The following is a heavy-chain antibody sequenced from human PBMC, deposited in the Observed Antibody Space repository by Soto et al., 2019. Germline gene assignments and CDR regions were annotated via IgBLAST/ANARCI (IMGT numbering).Heavy chain of an antibody. J-gene: IGHJ6*02. CDR3: ARAIPAAMDYYYCGMDV. CDR1: GGTFSSYA. CDR2: IIPIFGTA. V-gene: IGHV1-69*13. D-gene: IGHD2-2*01. Sequence: SVKVSCKASGGTFSSYAISWVRQAPGQGLEWMGGIIPIFGTANYAQKFQGRVTITADESTSTAYMELSSLRSEDTAVYYCARAIPAAMDYYYCGMDVCGQGTTVTVS.